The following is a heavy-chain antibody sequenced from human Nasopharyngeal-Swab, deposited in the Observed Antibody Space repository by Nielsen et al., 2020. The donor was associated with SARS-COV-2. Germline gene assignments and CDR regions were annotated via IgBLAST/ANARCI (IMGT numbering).Heavy chain of an antibody. CDR1: GGSISSSSYY. V-gene: IGHV4-39*01. CDR3: ARQDGDYVFAWLRAVPRGMDV. Sequence: SETLSLTCTVSGGSISSSSYYWGWIRQPPGKGLEWIGSIYYSGSTYYNPSLKSRVSISVDTSKNQFSLKLSSVTAADTAVYYCARQDGDYVFAWLRAVPRGMDVWGQGTAVIVSS. D-gene: IGHD4-17*01. CDR2: IYYSGST. J-gene: IGHJ6*02.